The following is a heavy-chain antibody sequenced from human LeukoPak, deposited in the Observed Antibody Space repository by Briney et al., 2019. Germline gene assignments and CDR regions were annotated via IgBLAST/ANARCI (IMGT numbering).Heavy chain of an antibody. V-gene: IGHV3-74*01. CDR2: ISSDGSST. CDR1: GFTLSSFW. Sequence: PGGSLRLSCAASGFTLSSFWMHWVRQAPGKGLEWVSRISSDGSSTNYADSVKGRFAISRDAAKNTLFLQINSLRAADTAVYFCAAAGRGSLDYWGQGTLVTVSS. J-gene: IGHJ4*02. D-gene: IGHD3-16*01. CDR3: AAAGRGSLDY.